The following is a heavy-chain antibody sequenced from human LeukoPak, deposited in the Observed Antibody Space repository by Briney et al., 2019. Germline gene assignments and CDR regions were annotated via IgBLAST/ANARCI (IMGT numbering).Heavy chain of an antibody. CDR1: GFSFGSYS. V-gene: IGHV3-21*01. CDR3: ARDREYSSGWFSPNWFDP. D-gene: IGHD6-19*01. Sequence: GGSLRLSCAASGFSFGSYSMNWVRQAPGKGLEWVSSISSSSSYIYYADSVKGRFTISRDNAKNSLYLQMNSLRAEDTAVYYCARDREYSSGWFSPNWFDPWGQGTLVTVSS. J-gene: IGHJ5*02. CDR2: ISSSSSYI.